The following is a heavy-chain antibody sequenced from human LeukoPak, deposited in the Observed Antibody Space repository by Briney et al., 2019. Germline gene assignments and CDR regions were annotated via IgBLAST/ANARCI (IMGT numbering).Heavy chain of an antibody. CDR2: IYSGGST. J-gene: IGHJ4*02. CDR3: AARRLTVTTEIDY. D-gene: IGHD4-17*01. V-gene: IGHV3-66*01. CDR1: GFTVSSNY. Sequence: GGSLRLSCAASGFTVSSNYMSWVRQAPGKGLEWVSVIYSGGSTYYADSVKGRFTISRDNSKNMLYLQMNSLRSEDTAVYYCAARRLTVTTEIDYWGQGTLVTVSS.